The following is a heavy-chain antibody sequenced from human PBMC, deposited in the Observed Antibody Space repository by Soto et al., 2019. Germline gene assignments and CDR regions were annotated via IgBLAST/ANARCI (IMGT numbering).Heavy chain of an antibody. J-gene: IGHJ6*03. Sequence: GGSLRLSCAASGFTFSSYGMHWVRQAPGKGLEWVAVIWYDGSNKYYADSVKGRFTISRDNSKNTLYLQMNSLRAEDTAVYYCARGLDSSSSSVVDYYYYYMDVWGKGTTVTVSS. CDR1: GFTFSSYG. V-gene: IGHV3-33*01. D-gene: IGHD6-6*01. CDR2: IWYDGSNK. CDR3: ARGLDSSSSSVVDYYYYYMDV.